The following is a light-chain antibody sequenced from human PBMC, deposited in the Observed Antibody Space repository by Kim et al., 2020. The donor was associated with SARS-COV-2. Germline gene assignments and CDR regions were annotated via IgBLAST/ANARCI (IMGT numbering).Light chain of an antibody. CDR2: DAS. CDR3: QQRSNWPMYT. CDR1: PRFGPY. V-gene: IGKV3-11*01. J-gene: IGKJ2*01. Sequence: LSPGERATASRRARPRFGPYLPWHQHTPSQAPRLLIYDASNRATRIPARFSGSGSGSDFTHSLSSLDTEDFSVYVFQQRSNWPMYTCGQGTKLEI.